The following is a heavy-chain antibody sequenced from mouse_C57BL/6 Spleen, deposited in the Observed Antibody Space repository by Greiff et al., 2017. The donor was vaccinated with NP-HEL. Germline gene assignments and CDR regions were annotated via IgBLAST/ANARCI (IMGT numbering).Heavy chain of an antibody. CDR3: ARRGVGGFDY. J-gene: IGHJ2*01. CDR1: GYTFTDYY. CDR2: INPNNGGT. Sequence: VQLQQSGPELVKPGASVKISCKASGYTFTDYYMNWVKQSHGKSLEWIGDINPNNGGTSYNQKFKGKATLTVDKSSSTAYMELRSLTSEDSAVYYCARRGVGGFDYWGQGTTLTVSS. V-gene: IGHV1-26*01.